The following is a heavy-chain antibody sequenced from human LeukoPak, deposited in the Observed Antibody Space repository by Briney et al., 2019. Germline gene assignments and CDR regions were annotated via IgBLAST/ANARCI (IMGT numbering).Heavy chain of an antibody. Sequence: SETLSLTCTVSGGSISSGSYYWSWIRQPAGKGLEWIGRIYTSGSTNYNPSLKSRVTISVDTSKNQFSLKLSSVTAADTAVYYCARGGTRGAIDYWGQGTLVTVSS. J-gene: IGHJ4*02. D-gene: IGHD6-25*01. CDR2: IYTSGST. CDR1: GGSISSGSYY. V-gene: IGHV4-61*02. CDR3: ARGGTRGAIDY.